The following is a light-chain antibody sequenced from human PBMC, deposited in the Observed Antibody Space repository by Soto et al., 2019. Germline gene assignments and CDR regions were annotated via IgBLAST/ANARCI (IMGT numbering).Light chain of an antibody. CDR1: QSVGSY. Sequence: EIVLTQSPATLSLSPGERATLSCRASQSVGSYLAWFQQRPGQAPRLVIHDGSKRATGIPARFSGSGSGTDFSLTISGLEPEDFAVYYCQQRDNWPFTFGPGTTVDIK. CDR3: QQRDNWPFT. J-gene: IGKJ3*01. V-gene: IGKV3-11*01. CDR2: DGS.